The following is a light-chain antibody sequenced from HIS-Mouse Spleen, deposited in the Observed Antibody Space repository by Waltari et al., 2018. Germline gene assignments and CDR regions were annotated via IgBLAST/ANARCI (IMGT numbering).Light chain of an antibody. CDR2: RDN. CDR1: SSTIGSNY. CDR3: AAWDDSLSGPV. V-gene: IGLV1-47*01. Sequence: QSVLTQPPSASGTPGQRVTISCPGSSSTIGSNYVYSYQPLPGPAPKLLIYRDNQRPSGVPDRFSGSKSGTSASLAISGLRSEDEADYYCAAWDDSLSGPVFGGGTKLTVL. J-gene: IGLJ3*02.